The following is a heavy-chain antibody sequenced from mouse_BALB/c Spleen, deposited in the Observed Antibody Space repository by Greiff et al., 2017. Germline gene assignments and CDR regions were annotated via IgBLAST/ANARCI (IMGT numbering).Heavy chain of an antibody. Sequence: VQLKESGPELVKPGASVKMSCKASGYTFTSYVMHWVKQKPGQGLEWIGYINPYNDGTKYNEKFKGKATLTSDKSSSTAYMELSSLTSEDSAVYYCARWATMITTDAMDYWGQGTSVTVSS. V-gene: IGHV1-14*01. CDR1: GYTFTSYV. CDR2: INPYNDGT. CDR3: ARWATMITTDAMDY. D-gene: IGHD2-4*01. J-gene: IGHJ4*01.